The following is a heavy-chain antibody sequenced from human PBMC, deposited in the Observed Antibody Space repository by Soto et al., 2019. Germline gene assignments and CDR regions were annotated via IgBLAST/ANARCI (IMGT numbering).Heavy chain of an antibody. J-gene: IGHJ4*02. CDR3: ARYVAYDFWGYYFDY. D-gene: IGHD3-3*01. V-gene: IGHV1-18*01. Sequence: ASVKVSCKASGYTFTSYGISWVRQAPGQGLEWMGWISAYNGNTNYAQKLQGRVTMTTDTSTSTAYMELRSLRSDDTAVYYCARYVAYDFWGYYFDYWGQGTLVTVSS. CDR2: ISAYNGNT. CDR1: GYTFTSYG.